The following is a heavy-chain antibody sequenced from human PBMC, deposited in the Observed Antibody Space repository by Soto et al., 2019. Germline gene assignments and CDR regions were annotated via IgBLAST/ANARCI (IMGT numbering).Heavy chain of an antibody. V-gene: IGHV1-2*02. J-gene: IGHJ6*02. D-gene: IGHD3-16*02. Sequence: ASVKVSCKASGCTFTGYYMHWVRQAPGQGLEWMGWINPNSGGTNYAQKFQGRVTMTRDTSISAAYMELSRLRSDDTAVYYCASLGELSLTYYYYGMDVWGQGTTVTVSS. CDR3: ASLGELSLTYYYYGMDV. CDR1: GCTFTGYY. CDR2: INPNSGGT.